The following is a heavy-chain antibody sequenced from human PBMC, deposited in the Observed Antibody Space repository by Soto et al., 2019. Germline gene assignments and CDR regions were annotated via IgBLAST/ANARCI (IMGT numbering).Heavy chain of an antibody. Sequence: VQLVESGGGLVQPGGSLRLSCAASGFTFGSYAMHWVRQAPGKGLEYVSAISSNGGSTYYANSVKGRFTISRDNSKNTQYLQMESVRPEDIAVYFCARVKACCGGVCLDCWCQGNLVTVSS. CDR2: ISSNGGST. CDR1: GFTFGSYA. J-gene: IGHJ4*02. CDR3: ARVKACCGGVCLDC. D-gene: IGHD2-21*02. V-gene: IGHV3-64*01.